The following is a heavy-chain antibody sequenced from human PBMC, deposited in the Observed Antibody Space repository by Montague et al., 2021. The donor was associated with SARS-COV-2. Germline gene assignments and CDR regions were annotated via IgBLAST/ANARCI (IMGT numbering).Heavy chain of an antibody. CDR1: NGSISSYY. V-gene: IGHV4-59*01. J-gene: IGHJ5*02. CDR2: IYYRGST. CDR3: AREGPNNWFDP. Sequence: SETLSLTCTVSNGSISSYYWSWVRQPPGKRLEWIGYIYYRGSTNYNPSLESRVTISVDTSKNQFSLKLRSVTAADTAVYFCAREGPNNWFDPWGQGTLVIVSS.